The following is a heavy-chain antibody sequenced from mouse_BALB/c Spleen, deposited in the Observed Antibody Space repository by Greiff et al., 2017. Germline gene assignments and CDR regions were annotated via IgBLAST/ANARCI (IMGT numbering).Heavy chain of an antibody. CDR1: GFTFSSYA. D-gene: IGHD2-3*01. J-gene: IGHJ3*01. CDR2: ISSGGST. CDR3: APLYDPLAY. Sequence: EVKLMESGGGLVKPGGSLKLSCAASGFTFSSYAMSWVRQTPEKRLEWVASISSGGSTYYPDSVKGRFTISRDNARNILYLQMSSLRSEDSAMYYCAPLYDPLAYWGQGTLVTVSA. V-gene: IGHV5-6-5*01.